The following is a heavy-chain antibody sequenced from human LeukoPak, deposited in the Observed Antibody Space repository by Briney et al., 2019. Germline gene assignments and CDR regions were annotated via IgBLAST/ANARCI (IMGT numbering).Heavy chain of an antibody. CDR1: GFTFSSYW. CDR2: IKQDGSEK. Sequence: GGSLRLPCAASGFTFSSYWMSWVRQAPGKGLEWVANIKQDGSEKYYVDSVRGRFTISRDNAKNSLYLQMNSLRAEDTAVYYCASRGVRITMVRGVIIRSPEDYWGQGTLVTVSS. V-gene: IGHV3-7*01. J-gene: IGHJ4*02. CDR3: ASRGVRITMVRGVIIRSPEDY. D-gene: IGHD3-10*01.